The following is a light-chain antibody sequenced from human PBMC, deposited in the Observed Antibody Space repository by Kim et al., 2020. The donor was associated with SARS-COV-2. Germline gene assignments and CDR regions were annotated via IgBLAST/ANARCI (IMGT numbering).Light chain of an antibody. Sequence: LSPGERATLSCRASQSVSSNLAWYQQKPGQAPRLLIYDASNRATGIPARFSGSGSGTDFTLTISSLQPEDFAVYYCQQRSNWPRTLGGGTKVDIK. CDR1: QSVSSN. V-gene: IGKV3-11*01. CDR3: QQRSNWPRT. J-gene: IGKJ4*02. CDR2: DAS.